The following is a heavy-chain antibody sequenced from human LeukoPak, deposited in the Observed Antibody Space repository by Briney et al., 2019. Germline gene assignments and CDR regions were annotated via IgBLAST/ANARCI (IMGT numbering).Heavy chain of an antibody. V-gene: IGHV1-18*01. CDR3: ARDFLRSGYYPYYFDY. D-gene: IGHD3-22*01. CDR2: ISAYNGNT. J-gene: IGHJ4*02. CDR1: GYTFTSYG. Sequence: ASVKVSCKASGYTFTSYGISWVRQAPGQGLEWMGWISAYNGNTNYAQKLQGRVTMTTDTSTSTAYMELRSLRSDDTAVYYCARDFLRSGYYPYYFDYWGQGTLVTVSS.